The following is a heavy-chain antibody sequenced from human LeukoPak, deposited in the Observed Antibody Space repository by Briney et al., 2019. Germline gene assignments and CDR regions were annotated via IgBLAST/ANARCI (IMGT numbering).Heavy chain of an antibody. CDR2: IIPIFGTA. V-gene: IGHV1-69*05. CDR1: GGTFTTYA. J-gene: IGHJ4*02. D-gene: IGHD1-1*01. CDR3: ARNQLVIYWYFDY. Sequence: ASVKVSCKVSGGTFTTYAISWVRQAPGPGLEWMGGIIPIFGTANYAQKFRGRVTSTTDESTSTAYMELSSLRSEDTAVYYCARNQLVIYWYFDYLGQGTLVTVSS.